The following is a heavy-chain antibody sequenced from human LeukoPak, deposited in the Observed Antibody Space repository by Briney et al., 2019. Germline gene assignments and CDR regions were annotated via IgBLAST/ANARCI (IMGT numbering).Heavy chain of an antibody. Sequence: SETLSLTCAVYGGSSSGYYWSWIRQPPGKGLEWIGEINHSGSTNYNPSLKSQVTISVDTSKNQFSLKLSSVTAADTAVYYCATNPGIAVAVDSTNQPFDXWXXGTLVTVSS. CDR3: ATNPGIAVAVDSTNQPFDX. J-gene: IGHJ4*02. CDR2: INHSGST. CDR1: GGSSSGYY. V-gene: IGHV4-34*01. D-gene: IGHD6-19*01.